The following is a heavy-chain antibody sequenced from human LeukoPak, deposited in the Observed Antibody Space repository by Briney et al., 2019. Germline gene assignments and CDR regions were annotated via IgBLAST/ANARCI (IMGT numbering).Heavy chain of an antibody. V-gene: IGHV4-34*01. D-gene: IGHD3-22*01. CDR2: INHSGST. Sequence: SETLSLTCAVYGGSFSGYYWSWIRQPPGKGLEWIGEINHSGSTNYNPSLKSRVTISVDTSKNQFSLKLSSVTAADTAVYYSASHYYDSSGYYYFDYWGQGTLVTVSS. CDR3: ASHYYDSSGYYYFDY. CDR1: GGSFSGYY. J-gene: IGHJ4*02.